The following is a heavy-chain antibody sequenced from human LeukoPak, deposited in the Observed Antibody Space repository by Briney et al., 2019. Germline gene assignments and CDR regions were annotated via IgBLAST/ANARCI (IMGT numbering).Heavy chain of an antibody. D-gene: IGHD6-13*01. CDR2: IYTSGST. CDR1: GGSISSGSYY. CDR3: ARFSSIAAAFDY. Sequence: SETLSLTCTVSGGSISSGSYYWSWIRQPAGKGLEWIGRIYTSGSTNYNPSPKSRVTMSVDTSKNQFSLKLSSVTAADTAVYYCARFSSIAAAFDYWGQGTLVTVSS. J-gene: IGHJ4*02. V-gene: IGHV4-61*02.